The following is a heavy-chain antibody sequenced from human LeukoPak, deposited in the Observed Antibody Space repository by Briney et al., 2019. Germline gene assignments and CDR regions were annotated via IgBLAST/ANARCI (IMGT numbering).Heavy chain of an antibody. J-gene: IGHJ4*02. Sequence: GGSLRLSCAASEFTFSSYWMSWVRQAPGKGLEWVANIKQDGSEKYYVDSVKGRFTISRDNAKNSLYLQMNSLRAEDTAVYYCARLYYDILTGYYDYFDYWGQGTLVTVSS. D-gene: IGHD3-9*01. CDR1: EFTFSSYW. V-gene: IGHV3-7*03. CDR3: ARLYYDILTGYYDYFDY. CDR2: IKQDGSEK.